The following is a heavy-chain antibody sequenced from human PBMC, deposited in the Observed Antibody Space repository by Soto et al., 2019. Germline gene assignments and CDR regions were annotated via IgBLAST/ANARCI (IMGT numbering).Heavy chain of an antibody. Sequence: GESLKISCKGSGYSSTSYWISWVRQMPGKGLEWMGSIDPSDSYTNYSPSFQGHVTISADKSISTAYLQWSSLKASDTAMYYCAGLYCSSTSCDYGMDVWGQGTTVTVSS. V-gene: IGHV5-10-1*01. CDR2: IDPSDSYT. J-gene: IGHJ6*02. D-gene: IGHD2-2*01. CDR3: AGLYCSSTSCDYGMDV. CDR1: GYSSTSYW.